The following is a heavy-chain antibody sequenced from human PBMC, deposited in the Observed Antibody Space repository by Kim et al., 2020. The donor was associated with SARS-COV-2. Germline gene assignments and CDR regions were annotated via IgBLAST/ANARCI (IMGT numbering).Heavy chain of an antibody. CDR1: GFTFSSYA. J-gene: IGHJ4*02. V-gene: IGHV3-64D*09. Sequence: GGSLRLSCSASGFTFSSYAMHWVRQAPGKGREYVSAISSNGGSTYYADSVKGRFTISRDNSKNTLYLQMSSLRAEDTAVYYCVGQLSYWGQGTLVTVSS. CDR3: VGQLSY. D-gene: IGHD1-1*01. CDR2: ISSNGGST.